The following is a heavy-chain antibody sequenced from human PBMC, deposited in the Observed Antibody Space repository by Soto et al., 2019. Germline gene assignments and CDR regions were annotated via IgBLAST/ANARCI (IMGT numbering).Heavy chain of an antibody. V-gene: IGHV1-2*02. CDR2: INPNSGGT. CDR3: ARARVAFSRGYSGYEVDY. CDR1: GYTFTGYY. J-gene: IGHJ4*02. Sequence: ASVKVSCKASGYTFTGYYMHWVRQAPGQGLEWMGWINPNSGGTNYAQKFQGRVTMTRDTSISTAYMELSRLRSDDTAVYYCARARVAFSRGYSGYEVDYWGQGTQVTVSS. D-gene: IGHD5-12*01.